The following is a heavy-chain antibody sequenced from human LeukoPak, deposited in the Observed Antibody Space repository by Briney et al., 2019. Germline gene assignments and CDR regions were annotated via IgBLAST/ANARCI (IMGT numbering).Heavy chain of an antibody. CDR1: GGSISSDTSH. Sequence: PSETLSLTCTVSGGSISSDTSHWGWIRQPPGKGLEWIGSIHYTGRTYDNASLKSRVTISVDTSKSQFSLKLPSVTAADTAVYYCARDPDFWSGYHNFDYWGQGTLVTVSS. CDR2: IHYTGRT. J-gene: IGHJ4*02. CDR3: ARDPDFWSGYHNFDY. V-gene: IGHV4-39*07. D-gene: IGHD3-3*01.